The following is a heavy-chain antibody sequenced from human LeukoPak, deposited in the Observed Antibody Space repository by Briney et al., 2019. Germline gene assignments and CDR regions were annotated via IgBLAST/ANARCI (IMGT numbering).Heavy chain of an antibody. Sequence: ASVKVSCKASGYTFTSYGISWVRQAPGQGLEWMGWINPNSGGTNYPEKFQGRVTMTRDTSINTVYMELNRQTFDDTTMYYCARQWGSDFDYWGQGTLLTVSS. CDR2: INPNSGGT. CDR1: GYTFTSYG. V-gene: IGHV1-2*02. J-gene: IGHJ4*02. CDR3: ARQWGSDFDY. D-gene: IGHD7-27*01.